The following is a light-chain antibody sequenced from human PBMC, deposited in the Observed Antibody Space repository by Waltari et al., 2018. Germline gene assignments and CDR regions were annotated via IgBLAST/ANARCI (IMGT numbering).Light chain of an antibody. V-gene: IGKV1-5*03. Sequence: DIQMTQSPSTLSASVGDRVTITCRASQNINNWLAWYQQKPGKAPKLLIYKASSLKSGVPSRFSGSGSGTEFTLTISSLQPDDSATYYCQQYNTYPTFGGGTKVEIK. CDR3: QQYNTYPT. J-gene: IGKJ4*01. CDR1: QNINNW. CDR2: KAS.